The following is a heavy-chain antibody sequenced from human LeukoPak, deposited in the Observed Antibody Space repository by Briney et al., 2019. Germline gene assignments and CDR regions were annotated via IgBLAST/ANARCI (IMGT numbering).Heavy chain of an antibody. CDR2: IIPIFGTA. V-gene: IGHV1-69*01. J-gene: IGHJ4*02. CDR3: ARGYYYDSSGFPSPYYFDY. Sequence: GASVNVSCKASGCTFSSYAISWVRQAPGQGLEWMGGIIPIFGTANYAQKFQGRVTITADESTSTAYMELSSLRSEDTAVYYCARGYYYDSSGFPSPYYFDYWGQGILVTVSS. D-gene: IGHD3-22*01. CDR1: GCTFSSYA.